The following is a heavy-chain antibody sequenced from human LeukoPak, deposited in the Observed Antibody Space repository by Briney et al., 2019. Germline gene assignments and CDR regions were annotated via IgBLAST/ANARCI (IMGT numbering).Heavy chain of an antibody. V-gene: IGHV3-23*01. CDR2: ISGSGGST. CDR3: AKFRAPLGYRSGWYYFDY. CDR1: GFTFSSYA. J-gene: IGHJ4*02. Sequence: GGSLRLSCAASGFTFSSYAMSWVRQAPGNGLEWVSAISGSGGSTYYADSVKGRFTISRDNSKNTLYLQMNSLRAEDTAVYYCAKFRAPLGYRSGWYYFDYWGQGTLVTVSS. D-gene: IGHD6-19*01.